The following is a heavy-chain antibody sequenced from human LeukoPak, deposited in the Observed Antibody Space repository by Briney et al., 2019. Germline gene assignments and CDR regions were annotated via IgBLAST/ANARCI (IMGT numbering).Heavy chain of an antibody. D-gene: IGHD6-13*01. CDR2: ISGDGGST. CDR1: GFTFDDYA. V-gene: IGHV3-43*02. J-gene: IGHJ4*02. CDR3: AKDIRQQLGLALDY. Sequence: GGSLRLSCAASGFTFDDYAMHWVRQAPGKGLEWVSLISGDGGSTYYADSVKGRFTISRDNSKNSLYLQMNSLRTDDTALYYCAKDIRQQLGLALDYWGQGTLVTVSS.